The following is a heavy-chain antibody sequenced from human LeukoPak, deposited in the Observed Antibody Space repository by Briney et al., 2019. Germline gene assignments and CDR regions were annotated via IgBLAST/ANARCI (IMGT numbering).Heavy chain of an antibody. CDR2: ISTSGDNT. Sequence: PGGSLRLSCAASGFSFSDYAMTWVRQAPGKGLEWVSAISTSGDNTYYADSVKGRFTISRGNSMNTLYLQMNSLRAEDTALYYCAREILSRGGSYSYYFDYWGQGTLVTVSS. CDR3: AREILSRGGSYSYYFDY. CDR1: GFSFSDYA. D-gene: IGHD1-26*01. J-gene: IGHJ4*02. V-gene: IGHV3-23*01.